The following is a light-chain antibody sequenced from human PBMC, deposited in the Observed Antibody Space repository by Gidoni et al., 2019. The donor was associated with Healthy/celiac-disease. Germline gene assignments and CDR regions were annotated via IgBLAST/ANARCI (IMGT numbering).Light chain of an antibody. Sequence: SYELTQPPSVSVSPGQTARITCSGDALPKQYAYWYQQKPGQAPVPVIYKDSERPSGIPERFSGSSSGTTVTLTISGVQAEDEADYYCQSADSSGTYTVFGGGTKLTVL. J-gene: IGLJ3*02. CDR3: QSADSSGTYTV. CDR1: ALPKQY. V-gene: IGLV3-25*03. CDR2: KDS.